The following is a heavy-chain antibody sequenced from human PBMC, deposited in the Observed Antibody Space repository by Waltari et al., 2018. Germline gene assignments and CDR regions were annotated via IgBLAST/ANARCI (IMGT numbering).Heavy chain of an antibody. V-gene: IGHV3-15*01. Sequence: EVQLVESGGGLVKPGGSLRLSCAASGFTFSNAWMSWVRQAPGKGREWVGRIKSKTDGGTTDYAAPVKGRFTISRDDSKNTLYLQMNSLKTEDTAVYYCTTDLPITIFGVVTVDDYWGQGTLVTVSS. CDR2: IKSKTDGGTT. D-gene: IGHD3-3*01. CDR3: TTDLPITIFGVVTVDDY. J-gene: IGHJ4*02. CDR1: GFTFSNAW.